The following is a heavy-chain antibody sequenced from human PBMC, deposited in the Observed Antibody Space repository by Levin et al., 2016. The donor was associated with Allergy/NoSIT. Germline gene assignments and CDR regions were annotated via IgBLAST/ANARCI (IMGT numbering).Heavy chain of an antibody. Sequence: GSLRLSCAVYGGSFSGYYWSWIRQPPGKGLEWIGEINHSGSTNYNPSLKSRVTISVDTSKNQFSLKLSSVTAADTAVYYCARVRISGVDYWGQGTLVTVSS. J-gene: IGHJ4*02. D-gene: IGHD2-15*01. CDR2: INHSGST. CDR3: ARVRISGVDY. CDR1: GGSFSGYY. V-gene: IGHV4-34*01.